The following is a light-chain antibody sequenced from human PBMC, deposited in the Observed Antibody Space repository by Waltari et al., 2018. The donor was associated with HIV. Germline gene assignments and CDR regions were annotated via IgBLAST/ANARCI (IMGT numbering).Light chain of an antibody. CDR3: QQASAHPLT. CDR1: HNISTY. Sequence: MPQSSASLSASLGDRVTMTCRSSHNISTYVNWYQQRPGKPPPLLIYCASTLHIGVPARVTGAGSGRLFTLTINRLQSEDFATYFCQQASAHPLTFGGGTNV. CDR2: CAS. V-gene: IGKV1-39*01. J-gene: IGKJ4*01.